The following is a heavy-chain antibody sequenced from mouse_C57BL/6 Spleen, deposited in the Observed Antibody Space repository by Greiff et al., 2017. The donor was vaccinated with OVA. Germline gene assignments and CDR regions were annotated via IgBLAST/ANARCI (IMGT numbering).Heavy chain of an antibody. V-gene: IGHV7-3*01. CDR2: IRNKANGYTT. D-gene: IGHD4-1*01. Sequence: EVKLQESGGGLVQPGGSLSLSCAASGFTFTDYYMSWVRQPPGKALEWLGFIRNKANGYTTEYSASVKGRFTISRDNSQSILYLQMNALRAEDSATYYCARYMGRVPLFDYWGQGTTLTVSS. CDR1: GFTFTDYY. J-gene: IGHJ2*01. CDR3: ARYMGRVPLFDY.